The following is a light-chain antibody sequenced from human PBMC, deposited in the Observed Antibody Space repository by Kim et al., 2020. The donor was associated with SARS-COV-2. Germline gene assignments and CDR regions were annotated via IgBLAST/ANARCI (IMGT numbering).Light chain of an antibody. CDR3: QQVKSSPYT. Sequence: IQVTQSPSSLSASVGDRVTIICRASLGIVSDLAWYQQKPGKAPNLLIYVASTLQSGVQSRFSGSGSGTDFSLTISSLQPEDFATYYCQQVKSSPYTFGQGTKLEI. CDR1: LGIVSD. CDR2: VAS. V-gene: IGKV1-9*01. J-gene: IGKJ2*01.